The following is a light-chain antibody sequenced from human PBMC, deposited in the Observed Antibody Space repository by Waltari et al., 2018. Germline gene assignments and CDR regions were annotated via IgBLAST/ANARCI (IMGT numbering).Light chain of an antibody. CDR2: LNSDGSY. CDR1: SGPSNYA. CDR3: QTWDTGIWV. Sequence: HLVLTQSPSASASLGASVKLTCTLSSGPSNYAITWHQQQPQRGPRYLMRLNSDGSYTLGDGVPQRFSGSSSGAERYLTLASLQSEDEAEYYCQTWDTGIWVFGGGTKLTVL. V-gene: IGLV4-69*01. J-gene: IGLJ3*02.